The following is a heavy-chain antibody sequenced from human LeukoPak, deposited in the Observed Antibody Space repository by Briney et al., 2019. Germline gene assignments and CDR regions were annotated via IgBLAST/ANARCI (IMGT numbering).Heavy chain of an antibody. CDR1: GGSFSGYY. J-gene: IGHJ6*02. V-gene: IGHV4-34*01. CDR3: ARGMDIVVVVAADYGMDV. CDR2: INHSGST. Sequence: SETLSLTCAVYGGSFSGYYWSWIRQPPGKGLEWIGEINHSGSTNYNPSLKSRATISVDTSKNQFSLKLSSVTAADTAVYYCARGMDIVVVVAADYGMDVWGQGTTVTVSS. D-gene: IGHD2-15*01.